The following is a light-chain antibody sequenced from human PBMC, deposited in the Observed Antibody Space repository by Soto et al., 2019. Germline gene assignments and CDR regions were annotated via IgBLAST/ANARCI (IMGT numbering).Light chain of an antibody. CDR3: SSYTSGSTLYV. CDR2: DVS. CDR1: SSDVGGYDY. J-gene: IGLJ1*01. Sequence: QSAPTQPASVSGSPGQSITISCTGSSSDVGGYDYVSWYQQHPGKAPKLMIYDVSNRPSGVSNRFSGSKSGNTASLTISGLQGEYEADYYCSSYTSGSTLYVFGTGTKLTVL. V-gene: IGLV2-14*03.